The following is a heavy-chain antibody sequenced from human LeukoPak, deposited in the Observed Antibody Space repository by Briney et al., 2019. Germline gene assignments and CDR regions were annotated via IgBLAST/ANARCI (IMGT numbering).Heavy chain of an antibody. CDR3: ARAGRGRDTSHYYFDS. Sequence: AGGSLRLSCAASGFSFSNSGMHWVRQAPGRGPEYVAGIWFDESSQRYADSVEGRFTTSRDNSRNTVFLQMRSVRVEDTAVYFCARAGRGRDTSHYYFDSWGRGTQVSVSS. CDR1: GFSFSNSG. D-gene: IGHD3-10*01. J-gene: IGHJ4*02. V-gene: IGHV3-33*08. CDR2: IWFDESSQ.